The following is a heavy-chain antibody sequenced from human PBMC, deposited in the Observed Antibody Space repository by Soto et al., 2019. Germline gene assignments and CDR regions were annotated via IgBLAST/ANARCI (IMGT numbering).Heavy chain of an antibody. D-gene: IGHD3-16*01. CDR1: GGSFSGYY. J-gene: IGHJ4*02. CDR3: ARGAWGRSFDY. CDR2: INHSGST. V-gene: IGHV4-34*01. Sequence: QVQLQQRGAGLLKPSETLSLTCAVYGGSFSGYYWSWIRQPPGKGLEWIGEINHSGSTNYNPSLKSRVTISVDTSKNQFSLKLSSVTAADTAVYYCARGAWGRSFDYWGQGTLVTVSS.